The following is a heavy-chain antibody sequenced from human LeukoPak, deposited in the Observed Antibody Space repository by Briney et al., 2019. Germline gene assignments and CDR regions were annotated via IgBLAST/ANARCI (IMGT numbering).Heavy chain of an antibody. D-gene: IGHD3-22*01. V-gene: IGHV3-21*01. CDR3: ARDVTEQDYYDSSGFNNWFDP. CDR2: ISSSSSYI. CDR1: GFTFSSYS. Sequence: GGSLRLSCAASGFTFSSYSMNWVRQAPGKGLEWVSSISSSSSYIYYADSVKGRFTISRDNAKNSLYLQMNSLRAEDTAVYYCARDVTEQDYYDSSGFNNWFDPWGQGTLVTVSS. J-gene: IGHJ5*02.